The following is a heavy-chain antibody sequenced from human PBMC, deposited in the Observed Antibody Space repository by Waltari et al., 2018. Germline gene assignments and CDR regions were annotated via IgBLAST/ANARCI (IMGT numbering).Heavy chain of an antibody. CDR3: ASSSGWYYGYDY. CDR2: AFHSPTA. D-gene: IGHD6-19*01. V-gene: IGHV4-59*11. CDR1: GGSMSSHY. Sequence: QVQLQESGPGLVKPSETLSLTCTGSGGSMSSHYWCWVRQPPGKGLEGVGVAFHSPTAGDNPSLNSRVTISVDTSNRQFSLKRSSMTSANTAIYYFASSSGWYYGYDYWGQGTLVTVS. J-gene: IGHJ4*02.